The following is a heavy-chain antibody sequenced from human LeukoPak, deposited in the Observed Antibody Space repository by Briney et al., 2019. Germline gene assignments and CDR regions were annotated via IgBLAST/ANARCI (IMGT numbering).Heavy chain of an antibody. CDR3: ATDRGWRTSGYYLYYFEY. CDR1: GFIFTNYI. J-gene: IGHJ4*02. D-gene: IGHD3-3*01. Sequence: PGGSLRLSCAASGFIFTNYIMSWVRQAPGKGLEWVASIKHDGSEKYYVDSVRGRFTISRDNTKNSLYLQMGSLRAEDTAVYYCATDRGWRTSGYYLYYFEYWGQGTLVTFSS. CDR2: IKHDGSEK. V-gene: IGHV3-7*01.